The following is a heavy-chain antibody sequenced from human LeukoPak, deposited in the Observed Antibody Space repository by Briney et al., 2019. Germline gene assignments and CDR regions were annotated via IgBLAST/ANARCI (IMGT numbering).Heavy chain of an antibody. V-gene: IGHV4-4*07. CDR2: IYTSGST. CDR3: ARGHYSSGWYEDDAFDI. CDR1: GGSISSYY. Sequence: KPSETLSLTCTVSGGSISSYYWSWIRQPAGKGLEWIGRIYTSGSTNYNPSLKSRVTMSVDTSKNQFSLKLSSVTAADTAVCYCARGHYSSGWYEDDAFDIWGQGTMVTVSS. J-gene: IGHJ3*02. D-gene: IGHD6-19*01.